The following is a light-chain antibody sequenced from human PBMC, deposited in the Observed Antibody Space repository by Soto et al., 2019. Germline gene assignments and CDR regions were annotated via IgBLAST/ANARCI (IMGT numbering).Light chain of an antibody. Sequence: EVVMTQSPATLSVSPGERATLSCRASQSISINLAWYQQKPGQAPRLLIYAASNRATGVPARFSGSWSGTEFTLTISSLQSEDFAVYCCQQYNNWITFGQGTRLEIK. CDR3: QQYNNWIT. CDR2: AAS. CDR1: QSISIN. J-gene: IGKJ5*01. V-gene: IGKV3-15*01.